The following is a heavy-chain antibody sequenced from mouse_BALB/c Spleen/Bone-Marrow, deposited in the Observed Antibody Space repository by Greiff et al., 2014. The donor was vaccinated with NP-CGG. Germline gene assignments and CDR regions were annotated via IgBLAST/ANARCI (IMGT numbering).Heavy chain of an antibody. CDR3: ARRLTGTWFAY. V-gene: IGHV1S135*01. J-gene: IGHJ3*01. CDR1: GYSFTDYN. Sequence: EVKLLESGPELVKPGASVKVSCKASGYSFTDYNMYWVKRSHGKSLEWIGYIAPYNGDTSYNQKFKDKATLTVDKSSSTAFMHLNSLTSEDSAVYYCARRLTGTWFAYWGQGTLVTVSA. D-gene: IGHD4-1*01. CDR2: IAPYNGDT.